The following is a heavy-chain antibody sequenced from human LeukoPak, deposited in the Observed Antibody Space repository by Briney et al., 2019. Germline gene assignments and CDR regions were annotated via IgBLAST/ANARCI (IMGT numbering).Heavy chain of an antibody. J-gene: IGHJ4*02. CDR3: AREPYYDILTGYYQTDYFDY. V-gene: IGHV3-48*01. CDR1: GFTFSTYG. D-gene: IGHD3-9*01. CDR2: ISSSSSTI. Sequence: GGSLRLSCAASGFTFSTYGMHWVRQAPGKGLEWVSYISSSSSTIYYADSVKGRFTISRDNAKNSLYLQMNSLRAEDTAVYYCAREPYYDILTGYYQTDYFDYWGQGTLVTVSS.